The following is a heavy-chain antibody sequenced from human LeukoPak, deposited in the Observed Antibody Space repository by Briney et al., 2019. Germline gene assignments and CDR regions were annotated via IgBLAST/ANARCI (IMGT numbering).Heavy chain of an antibody. D-gene: IGHD6-6*01. CDR3: ARHRSSSSPTVDY. CDR2: IYYSGST. Sequence: SETLSLTCTVSGGSISSSSYYWGWIRQPPGKGLEWIGSIYYSGSTYYNPSLKSRVTISVDTSKNQFSLKLSSVTAADTAVYYCARHRSSSSPTVDYWGQGTLVTVSS. J-gene: IGHJ4*02. V-gene: IGHV4-39*01. CDR1: GGSISSSSYY.